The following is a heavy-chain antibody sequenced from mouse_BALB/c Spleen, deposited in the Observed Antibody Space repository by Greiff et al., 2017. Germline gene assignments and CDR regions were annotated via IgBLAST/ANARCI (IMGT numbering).Heavy chain of an antibody. J-gene: IGHJ2*01. D-gene: IGHD2-14*01. CDR2: ISDGGSYT. CDR1: GFTFSDYY. V-gene: IGHV5-4*02. Sequence: EVQVVESGGGLVKPGGSLKLSCAASGFTFSDYYMYWVRQTPEKRLEWVATISDGGSYTYYPDSVKGRFTISRDNAKNNLYLQMSSLKSEDTAMYYCARGGYYRYNYFDYWGQGTTLTVSS. CDR3: ARGGYYRYNYFDY.